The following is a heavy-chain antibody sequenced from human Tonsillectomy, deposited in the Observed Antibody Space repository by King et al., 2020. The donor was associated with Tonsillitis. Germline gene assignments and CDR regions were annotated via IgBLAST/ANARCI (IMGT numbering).Heavy chain of an antibody. CDR2: FNVRTNTV. CDR1: GFSLDSYS. CDR3: ARESEETVVVSVGRGYSGYVRHYVMDV. D-gene: IGHD5-12*01. V-gene: IGHV3-21*01. Sequence: VQLVESGGGLVKPGGSLRLSCAVSGFSLDSYSMNWVRQAPGKGLEWVSSFNVRTNTVYYADSIKGRFTISRDNARRSVYLQMNTLRAEDTAVYYCARESEETVVVSVGRGYSGYVRHYVMDVWGQGTAVTVSS. J-gene: IGHJ6*02.